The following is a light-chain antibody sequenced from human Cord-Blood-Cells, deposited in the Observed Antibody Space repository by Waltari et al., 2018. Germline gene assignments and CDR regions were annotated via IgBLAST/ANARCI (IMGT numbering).Light chain of an antibody. J-gene: IGKJ3*01. Sequence: IQMTQSPSSLSASVGDRDTITCQASQDISNYLNWYQQKPGKAPKLLIYDASNLETGVPSRFSGSGSGTDFTFTISSLQPEDIATYYCQQYDNLPFGPGTKVDIK. CDR3: QQYDNLP. V-gene: IGKV1-33*01. CDR1: QDISNY. CDR2: DAS.